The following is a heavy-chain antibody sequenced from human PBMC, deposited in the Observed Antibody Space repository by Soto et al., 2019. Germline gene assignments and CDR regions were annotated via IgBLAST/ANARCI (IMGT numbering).Heavy chain of an antibody. CDR3: ARDSKLGGSGSSDY. V-gene: IGHV1-69*13. D-gene: IGHD3-10*01. J-gene: IGHJ4*02. CDR1: GGTFSSYA. CDR2: IIPIFGTA. Sequence: SVQVSCNASGGTFSSYAISWVRQAPGQGLEWMGGIIPIFGTANYAQKFQGRVTITADESTSTAYMELSSLRSEDTAVYYCARDSKLGGSGSSDYWGQGTLVTVSS.